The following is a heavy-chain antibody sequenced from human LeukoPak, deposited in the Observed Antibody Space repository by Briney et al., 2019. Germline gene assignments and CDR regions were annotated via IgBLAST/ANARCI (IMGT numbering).Heavy chain of an antibody. CDR1: GGSISSYY. CDR3: AREGNTMVRGAFDI. CDR2: IYYSGST. D-gene: IGHD3-10*01. V-gene: IGHV4-59*01. Sequence: SSETLSLTCTVSGGSISSYYWSWIRQPPGKGLEWIGYIYYSGSTNYNPSLKSRVTISVDTSKNQFSLKLSSVTAADTAVYYCAREGNTMVRGAFDIWGQGTMVTVSS. J-gene: IGHJ3*02.